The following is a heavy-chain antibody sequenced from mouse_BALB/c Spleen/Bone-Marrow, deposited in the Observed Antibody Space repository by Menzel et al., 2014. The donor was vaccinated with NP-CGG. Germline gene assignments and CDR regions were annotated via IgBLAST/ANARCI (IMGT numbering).Heavy chain of an antibody. CDR1: GFNIKDTY. Sequence: VQLQQSRAELVKSGASVKLSCTASGFNIKDTYMHWVKQRPEQGLEWIGRIDPANGNTKYDPKFQGKATITADTSPNTAYLQLSSLTSEDTAVYYCASYVYGYYFDYWGQGTTLTVSS. CDR3: ASYVYGYYFDY. V-gene: IGHV14-3*02. CDR2: IDPANGNT. D-gene: IGHD2-2*01. J-gene: IGHJ2*01.